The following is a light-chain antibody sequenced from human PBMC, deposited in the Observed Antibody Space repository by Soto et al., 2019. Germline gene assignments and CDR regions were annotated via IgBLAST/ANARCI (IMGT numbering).Light chain of an antibody. CDR1: SSDVGGYNY. Sequence: QSALTQPRSVSGYPGQSVTISCTGTSSDVGGYNYVSWYQQHPGKAPKFMIYDVDKRPSGVPDRFSGSKFGNTASLTISGLQAEDEADYYCFSYAGRYTYVFGTGTKLTVL. V-gene: IGLV2-11*01. J-gene: IGLJ1*01. CDR2: DVD. CDR3: FSYAGRYTYV.